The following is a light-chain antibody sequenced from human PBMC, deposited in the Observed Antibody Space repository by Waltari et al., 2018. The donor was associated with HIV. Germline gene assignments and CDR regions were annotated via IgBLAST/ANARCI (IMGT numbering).Light chain of an antibody. V-gene: IGLV2-23*02. CDR1: ASDIGRRKL. CDR2: MVN. Sequence: QSVPTQPASVSGSPGQSITISSNGTASDIGRRKLVSWYQGPPGKTPKLRLYMVNERPSGVSNRFSGSKSGNTASLTISGRRAEDEGDYYCCSFGRKTFVFGTGTTVTVL. CDR3: CSFGRKTFV. J-gene: IGLJ1*01.